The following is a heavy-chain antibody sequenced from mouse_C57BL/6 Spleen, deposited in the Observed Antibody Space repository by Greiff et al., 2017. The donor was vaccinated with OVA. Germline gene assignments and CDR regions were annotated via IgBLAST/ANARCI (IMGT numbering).Heavy chain of an antibody. CDR2: ISDGGSYT. D-gene: IGHD4-1*01. CDR3: ARALTGTGPYYYAMDY. CDR1: GFTFSSYA. Sequence: DVMLVESGGGLVKPGGSLKLSCAASGFTFSSYAMSWVRQTPEKRLEWVATISDGGSYTYYPDNVKGRFTISRDNAKNNLYLQMSHLKSEDTAMYYCARALTGTGPYYYAMDYWGQGTSVTVSS. J-gene: IGHJ4*01. V-gene: IGHV5-4*03.